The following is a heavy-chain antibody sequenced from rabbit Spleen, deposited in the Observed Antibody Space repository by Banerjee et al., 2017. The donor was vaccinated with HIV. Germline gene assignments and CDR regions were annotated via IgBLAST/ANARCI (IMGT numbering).Heavy chain of an antibody. V-gene: IGHV1S45*01. CDR2: IYIGSGTT. J-gene: IGHJ4*01. Sequence: QEQLVESGGGLVQPEGSLTLTCTASGFSFSNNYWISWVRQAPGKGLEWIACIYIGSGTTYYASWAKGRFTISKTSSTTVTLQMTSLTAADTATHFCARYIDYNYGGLWGPGTLVTVS. CDR1: GFSFSNNYW. CDR3: ARYIDYNYGGL. D-gene: IGHD4-2*01.